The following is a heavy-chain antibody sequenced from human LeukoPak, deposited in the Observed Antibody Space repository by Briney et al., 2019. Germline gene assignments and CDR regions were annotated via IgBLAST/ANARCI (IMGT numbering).Heavy chain of an antibody. CDR2: IYYSGST. Sequence: SETLSLTCTVSGGSISSSNYFWGCIRQPPGKGLEWVGTIYYSGSTYYNPSLKSRVTISVDTSKNQFSLKLSSVTAADTAVYYCARGGVGGYSSGSYYYGMDVWDHGTTVTVSS. V-gene: IGHV4-39*01. J-gene: IGHJ6*02. CDR1: GGSISSSNYF. D-gene: IGHD5-18*01. CDR3: ARGGVGGYSSGSYYYGMDV.